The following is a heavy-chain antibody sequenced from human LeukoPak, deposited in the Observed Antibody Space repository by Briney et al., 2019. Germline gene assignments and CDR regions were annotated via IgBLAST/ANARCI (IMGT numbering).Heavy chain of an antibody. CDR3: ARPGKWLYYFDY. D-gene: IGHD6-19*01. Sequence: SETLSLTCTVSGGSISSSSYYWGWIRQPPGKGLEWIGSIYYSGSTYYNPSLKSRVTISVDTSKNQFSLKLSSVTAADTAVYYCARPGKWLYYFDYWGQGTLVTVSS. J-gene: IGHJ4*02. CDR1: GGSISSSSYY. V-gene: IGHV4-39*01. CDR2: IYYSGST.